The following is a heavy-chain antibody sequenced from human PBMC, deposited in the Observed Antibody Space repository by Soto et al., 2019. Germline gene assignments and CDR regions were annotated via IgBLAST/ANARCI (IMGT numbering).Heavy chain of an antibody. Sequence: GGSLRLSCAASGFTFSSYSMNWVRQAPGKGLEWVSSISSSSSSYIYYADSVKGRFTISRDNAKNSLYLQMNSLRAEDTAVYYCARVRGIAAAGYGMDVWGQGTTVTVSS. CDR3: ARVRGIAAAGYGMDV. D-gene: IGHD6-13*01. V-gene: IGHV3-21*01. J-gene: IGHJ6*02. CDR1: GFTFSSYS. CDR2: ISSSSSSYI.